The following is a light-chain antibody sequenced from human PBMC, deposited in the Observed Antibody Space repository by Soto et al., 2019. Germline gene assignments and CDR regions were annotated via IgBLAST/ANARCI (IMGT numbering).Light chain of an antibody. CDR3: QQFNSYPL. CDR2: DAS. V-gene: IGKV1-13*02. J-gene: IGKJ5*01. CDR1: QGISSA. Sequence: AIQLTQSPSSLSASVGDRVTITCRASQGISSALAWYQQKPGKAPKLLIYDASSLESGVPSRFSGSGSGIDFTLTISSLQPEDFATYYCQQFNSYPLFGQGTRLEIK.